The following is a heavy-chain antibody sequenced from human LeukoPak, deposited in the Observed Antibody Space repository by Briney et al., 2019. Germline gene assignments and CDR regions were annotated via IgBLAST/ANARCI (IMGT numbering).Heavy chain of an antibody. CDR3: ARGPLDRGSYYMGYFDY. Sequence: SETLSLTCTVSGGSISSGNYYWSWIRRPAGKGLEWIGHIYTTGGTSYSPSLKSRVTISLDTSKNHFSLNLYSVTAADTAVYYCARGPLDRGSYYMGYFDYWGQGTLVTVSS. CDR1: GGSISSGNYY. D-gene: IGHD1-26*01. CDR2: IYTTGGT. J-gene: IGHJ4*02. V-gene: IGHV4-61*09.